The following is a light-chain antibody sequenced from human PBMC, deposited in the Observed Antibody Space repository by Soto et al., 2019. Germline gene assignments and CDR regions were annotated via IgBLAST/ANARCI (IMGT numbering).Light chain of an antibody. CDR1: SSDVGTYDF. V-gene: IGLV2-11*01. CDR2: DVS. Sequence: QSALAQPRSVSGSPGQSVTISCTGTSSDVGTYDFVSWYQQHPGKAPRLMIFDVSERPSGVPDRFSGSKSGNTASLTIPGLQAEDEADYYCCLYAVTFYVCGTGTKVTVL. CDR3: CLYAVTFYV. J-gene: IGLJ1*01.